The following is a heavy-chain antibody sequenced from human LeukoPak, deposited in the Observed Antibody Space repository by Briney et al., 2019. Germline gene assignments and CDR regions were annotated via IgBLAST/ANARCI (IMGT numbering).Heavy chain of an antibody. CDR1: GGSISSSTYS. J-gene: IGHJ6*03. Sequence: SETLSLTCTVSGGSISSSTYSWGWIRQPPGKGLEWIGSIYYSGSTYYNPSLKSRVTISVDTSKNQFSLKLSSVTAADTAVYYCARQSGPPIYYYYYMDVWGKGTTVTVSS. V-gene: IGHV4-39*01. D-gene: IGHD3-3*01. CDR2: IYYSGST. CDR3: ARQSGPPIYYYYYMDV.